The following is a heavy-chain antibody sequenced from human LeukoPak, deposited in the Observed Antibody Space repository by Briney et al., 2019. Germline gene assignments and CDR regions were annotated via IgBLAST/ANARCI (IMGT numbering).Heavy chain of an antibody. J-gene: IGHJ4*02. D-gene: IGHD3-10*01. CDR3: AANSADYNTLGSSYKV. Sequence: PSETLSLTCAVSGGSISSRNWWSWVRQPPGKGLEWIGEIYHSGSTNYNPSLKTRVTISVDKSKNQFSLKLSSVTAADTAVFYCAANSADYNTLGSSYKVWGQGTLVTVSS. CDR1: GGSISSRNW. CDR2: IYHSGST. V-gene: IGHV4-4*02.